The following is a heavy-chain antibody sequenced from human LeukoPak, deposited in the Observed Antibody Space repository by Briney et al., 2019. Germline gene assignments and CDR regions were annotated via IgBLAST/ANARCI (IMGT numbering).Heavy chain of an antibody. CDR2: ITSSGTYT. J-gene: IGHJ4*02. D-gene: IGHD4-17*01. Sequence: GGSLRLSCADSGFTFSNYNMNWVRQAPGRAMEWVSSITSSGTYTFYADSVKGRFTISRDNAKNSLYLQMNSLRAEDTAVYYCTRSDDYGASGDYWGQGTLVTVSS. V-gene: IGHV3-21*01. CDR1: GFTFSNYN. CDR3: TRSDDYGASGDY.